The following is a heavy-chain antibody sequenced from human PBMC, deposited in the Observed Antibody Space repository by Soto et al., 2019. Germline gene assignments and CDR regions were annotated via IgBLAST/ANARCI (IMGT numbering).Heavy chain of an antibody. D-gene: IGHD3-22*01. J-gene: IGHJ3*02. Sequence: QVQLVQSGAEVKKPGSSVKVSCKASGGTFSSYTISWVRQAPGQGLEWMGRIIPILGIANYAQKFQGRVTINADKSTSTAYRELSSLRSEDTAVYYCATYPYYDGSGYYYGTKIAFDIWGQGTMVTVSS. CDR3: ATYPYYDGSGYYYGTKIAFDI. CDR1: GGTFSSYT. V-gene: IGHV1-69*02. CDR2: IIPILGIA.